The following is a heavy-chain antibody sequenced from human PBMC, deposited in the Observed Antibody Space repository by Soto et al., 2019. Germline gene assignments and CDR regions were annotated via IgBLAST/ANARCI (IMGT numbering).Heavy chain of an antibody. CDR1: GGSMRSGDYS. Sequence: SETLSLTSTVSGGSMRSGDYSWNWIRQPPGKGLEWIGYIYYGGSTYNNPSLQSRVTMSLDRSRNQFSLKLNSVTAADTAVYYCARVRREYDNSGPVDYWGQGTLVTVSS. CDR2: IYYGGST. J-gene: IGHJ4*02. D-gene: IGHD3-22*01. CDR3: ARVRREYDNSGPVDY. V-gene: IGHV4-30-2*01.